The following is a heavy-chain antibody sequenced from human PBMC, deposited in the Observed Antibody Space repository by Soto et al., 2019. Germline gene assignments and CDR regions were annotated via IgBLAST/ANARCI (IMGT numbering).Heavy chain of an antibody. CDR1: GFTFSSYE. J-gene: IGHJ3*02. CDR2: ISSSGSTI. D-gene: IGHD2-2*01. Sequence: GGSLRLSCAASGFTFSSYEMNWVRQAPGKGLEWVSYISSSGSTIYYADSVKGRFTISRDNAKNSLYLQMNSLRAEDTAVYYCARGKVGTIASPYFDIWGQGTMVTVSS. CDR3: ARGKVGTIASPYFDI. V-gene: IGHV3-48*03.